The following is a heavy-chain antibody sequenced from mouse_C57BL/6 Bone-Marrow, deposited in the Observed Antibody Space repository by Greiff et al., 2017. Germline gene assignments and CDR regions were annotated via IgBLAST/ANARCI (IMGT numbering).Heavy chain of an antibody. CDR1: GYAFSSSW. V-gene: IGHV1-82*01. Sequence: VQLQESGPELVKPGASVKISCKASGYAFSSSWMNWVKQRPGKGLEWIGRIYPGDGDTNYNGKFKGKATLTADKSSSTAYMQLSSLTSEDSAVYFCVALYYCGSSSAWFAYWGQGTLVTVSA. J-gene: IGHJ3*01. D-gene: IGHD1-1*01. CDR3: VALYYCGSSSAWFAY. CDR2: IYPGDGDT.